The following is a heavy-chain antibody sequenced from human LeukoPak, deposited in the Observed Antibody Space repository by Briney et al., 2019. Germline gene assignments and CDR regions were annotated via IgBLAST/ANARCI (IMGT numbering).Heavy chain of an antibody. CDR1: GASITKYY. D-gene: IGHD2-2*01. Sequence: PSETLSLTCTVSGASITKYYWSWIRQPPGKGLEWIGYVHYTGNTNYNPSLKSRVTISIDTSKKQLSLKLSSVTAADTAEYYCARDRCSSTSCYYFDYWGQGTLVTVSS. V-gene: IGHV4-59*01. CDR2: VHYTGNT. CDR3: ARDRCSSTSCYYFDY. J-gene: IGHJ4*02.